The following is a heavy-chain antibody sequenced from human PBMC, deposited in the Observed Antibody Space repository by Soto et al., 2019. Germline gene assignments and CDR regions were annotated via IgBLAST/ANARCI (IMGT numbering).Heavy chain of an antibody. CDR3: ARAPVAGAEYYYYYYMDV. D-gene: IGHD6-19*01. CDR1: GYTFASYD. Sequence: ASVKVSCKASGYTFASYDSNWVRQATGQGLEWMGWMNPNSGNTGYAQKFQGRVTMTRNTSISTAYMELSSLRSEDTAVYYCARAPVAGAEYYYYYYMDVWGKGTTVTVSS. V-gene: IGHV1-8*01. CDR2: MNPNSGNT. J-gene: IGHJ6*03.